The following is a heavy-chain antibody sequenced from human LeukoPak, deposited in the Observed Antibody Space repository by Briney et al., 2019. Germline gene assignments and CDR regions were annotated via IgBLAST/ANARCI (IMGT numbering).Heavy chain of an antibody. CDR3: AKSMSGLNDY. V-gene: IGHV3-74*01. Sequence: GGSLRLSCGGSGFTFSTYWFYWVRQAPGKGLVWVSRINPDGSRTDYADSVKGRFTFSRDNARNTLYLQMNGLRVEDTAVYYCAKSMSGLNDYWGPGTLVTVSS. D-gene: IGHD3-3*01. CDR1: GFTFSTYW. J-gene: IGHJ4*02. CDR2: INPDGSRT.